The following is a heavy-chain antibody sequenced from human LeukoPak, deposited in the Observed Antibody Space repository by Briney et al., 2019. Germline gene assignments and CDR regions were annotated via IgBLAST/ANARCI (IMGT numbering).Heavy chain of an antibody. V-gene: IGHV1-18*01. Sequence: ASVKVPCKASGYTFTSYGISWVRQAPGQGLEWMGWISAYNGNTNYAQKLQGRVTMTTDTSTSTAYMELRSLRADDTAVYYCAKDLGYGGNSGIDYWGQGTLVTVSS. D-gene: IGHD4-23*01. J-gene: IGHJ4*02. CDR1: GYTFTSYG. CDR3: AKDLGYGGNSGIDY. CDR2: ISAYNGNT.